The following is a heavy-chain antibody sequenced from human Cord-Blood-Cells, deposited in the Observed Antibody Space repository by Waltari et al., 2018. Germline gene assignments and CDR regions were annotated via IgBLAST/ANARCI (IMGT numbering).Heavy chain of an antibody. CDR2: IKSKTDGGTT. CDR1: GFTFSTAW. Sequence: EVQLVESGGGLVKPGGSLRLSCAASGFTFSTAWMSWVRQAPGTGLEWVGRIKSKTDGGTTDYAAPVKGRFTISRDDSKNTLYLQMNSLKTEDTAVYYCTTVGYSYGYVGYYYYYMDVWGKGTTVTVSS. CDR3: TTVGYSYGYVGYYYYYMDV. J-gene: IGHJ6*03. D-gene: IGHD5-18*01. V-gene: IGHV3-15*01.